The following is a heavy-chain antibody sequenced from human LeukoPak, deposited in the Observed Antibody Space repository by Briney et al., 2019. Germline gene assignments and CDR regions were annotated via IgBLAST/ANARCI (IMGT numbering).Heavy chain of an antibody. Sequence: GGSLRLSCAASGFTFSSYAMHWVRQAPGKGLEWVAVMSYDGSNKYYADSVKGRFTISRDNSKNTLYLQMNSLRAEDTAVYYCARAYVVVVAASPFDYWGQGTLVTVSS. CDR3: ARAYVVVVAASPFDY. CDR2: MSYDGSNK. J-gene: IGHJ4*02. CDR1: GFTFSSYA. D-gene: IGHD2-15*01. V-gene: IGHV3-30-3*01.